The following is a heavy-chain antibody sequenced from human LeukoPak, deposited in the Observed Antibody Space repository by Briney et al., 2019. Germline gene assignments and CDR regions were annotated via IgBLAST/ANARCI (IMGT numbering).Heavy chain of an antibody. CDR1: GDSIRRSKYY. Sequence: PSETLSLTCTVSGDSIRRSKYYWGWIRQPPGKGLEWIGSIYFGGSTYYNPSLKSRVTILVDTSKNQFSLKLSSVTAADTAVYYCARLFFAFGESYHYSYHMDVWGKGTTVTISS. J-gene: IGHJ6*03. CDR2: IYFGGST. D-gene: IGHD3-10*01. V-gene: IGHV4-39*07. CDR3: ARLFFAFGESYHYSYHMDV.